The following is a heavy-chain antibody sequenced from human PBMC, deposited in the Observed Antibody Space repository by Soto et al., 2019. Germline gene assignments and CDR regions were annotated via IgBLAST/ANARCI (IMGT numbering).Heavy chain of an antibody. V-gene: IGHV3-15*01. J-gene: IGHJ4*02. CDR1: GFTFSNAW. Sequence: EVQLVESGGGLVKPGGSLRLSCAASGFTFSNAWMSWVRQAPGKGLEWVGRIKSKTDGGTTDYAAPVKGRFTISRDDSKNTLYLQMNSLKTEDTAVYYCTTHPYLTGYYSAHFDYWGQGTLVTVSS. CDR2: IKSKTDGGTT. CDR3: TTHPYLTGYYSAHFDY. D-gene: IGHD3-9*01.